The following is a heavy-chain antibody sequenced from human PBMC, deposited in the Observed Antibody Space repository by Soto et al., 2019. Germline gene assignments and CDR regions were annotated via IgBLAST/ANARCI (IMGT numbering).Heavy chain of an antibody. CDR1: GGSISSSNW. V-gene: IGHV4-4*02. J-gene: IGHJ4*02. CDR3: ARAASFYYDNTGYYHFDY. D-gene: IGHD3-22*01. CDR2: IYHSGST. Sequence: SETLSLTCAVSGGSISSSNWWSWVRQPPGKGLEWIGEIYHSGSTNYNPSLKSRVTISVDKSKNQFSLKLSSVTAADTAVYYCARAASFYYDNTGYYHFDYWGQGSLVT.